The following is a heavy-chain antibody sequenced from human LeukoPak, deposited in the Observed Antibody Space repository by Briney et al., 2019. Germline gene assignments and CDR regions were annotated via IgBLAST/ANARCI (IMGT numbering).Heavy chain of an antibody. V-gene: IGHV3-49*04. CDR2: IRSKAYGGTT. CDR1: GFTFGEHA. J-gene: IGHJ6*02. Sequence: GGSLRLSCTASGFTFGEHAMSWVRQAPGKGLEWVGFIRSKAYGGTTEYAASVKGRFIIARDDSKSIAYLQMSSLKTEDTAVYYCSRGPIQLWRYSGMDVWGQGTTVIVSS. D-gene: IGHD5-18*01. CDR3: SRGPIQLWRYSGMDV.